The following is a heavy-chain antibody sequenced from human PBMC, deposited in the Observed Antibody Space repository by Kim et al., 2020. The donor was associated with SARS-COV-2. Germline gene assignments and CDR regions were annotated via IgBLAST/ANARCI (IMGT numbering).Heavy chain of an antibody. V-gene: IGHV3-48*02. CDR2: TI. Sequence: TIHYADSGKGRFTISRDNAKNSLYLQMNSLRDEDTAVYYCARSGSGYFDPWGQGTLVTVSS. J-gene: IGHJ5*02. CDR3: ARSGSGYFDP. D-gene: IGHD3-10*01.